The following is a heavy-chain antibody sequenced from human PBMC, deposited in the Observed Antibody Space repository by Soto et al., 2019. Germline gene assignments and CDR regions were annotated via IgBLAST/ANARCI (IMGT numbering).Heavy chain of an antibody. CDR3: VRDGTKTLRDWFDP. CDR2: IYATGTT. V-gene: IGHV4-4*07. CDR1: GASLSGLY. Sequence: XTLSLTCTVSGASLSGLYWSWIRKSAGKGLEWIGRIYATGTTDYNPSLKSRVMMSVDTSKKQFSLKLRSVTSADTAVYYCVRDGTKTLRDWFDPWGQGISGTVS. J-gene: IGHJ5*02. D-gene: IGHD1-1*01.